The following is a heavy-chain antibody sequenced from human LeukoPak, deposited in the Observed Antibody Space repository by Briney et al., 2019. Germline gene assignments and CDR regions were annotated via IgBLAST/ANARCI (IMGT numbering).Heavy chain of an antibody. CDR1: GFTFSSYG. D-gene: IGHD4-17*01. J-gene: IGHJ4*02. Sequence: PGGSLRLSCAASGFTFSSYGMHWVRQAPGKGLEWVAFIRYDGSNKNYADSVKGRFTISRDNSKNTLYLQMNSLRAEDTAVYYCAKTDYGDYSDYWGQGTLVTVSS. V-gene: IGHV3-30*02. CDR2: IRYDGSNK. CDR3: AKTDYGDYSDY.